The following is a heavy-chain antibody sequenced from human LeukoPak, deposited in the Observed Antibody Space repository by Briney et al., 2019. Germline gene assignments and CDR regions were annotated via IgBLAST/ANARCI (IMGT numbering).Heavy chain of an antibody. D-gene: IGHD3-10*01. CDR2: THRSGDT. J-gene: IGHJ4*02. CDR3: ATRHHSRTYMVPLDS. Sequence: PSGTLSHTCAVYGVSISSDNWWTWVRQPPGKGLEWIGETHRSGDTKYNPSLNGRVTISMDNSKNQLSLNLISVTAADTAIYFCATRHHSRTYMVPLDSWGQGTLVTVSS. V-gene: IGHV4-4*02. CDR1: GVSISSDNW.